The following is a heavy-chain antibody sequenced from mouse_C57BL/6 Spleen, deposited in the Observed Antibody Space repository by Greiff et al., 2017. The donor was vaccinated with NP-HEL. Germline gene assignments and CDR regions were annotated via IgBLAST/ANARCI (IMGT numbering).Heavy chain of an antibody. CDR2: IDPETGGT. D-gene: IGHD1-1*01. CDR1: GYTFTDYE. CDR3: TRQPIPTVVAHFDY. Sequence: QVQLQQSGAELVRPGASVTLSCKASGYTFTDYEMHWVKQTPVHGLEWIGAIDPETGGTAYNQKFKGKAILTADKSSSTAYMELRSLTSEDSAVYYCTRQPIPTVVAHFDYWGQGTTLTVAS. V-gene: IGHV1-15*01. J-gene: IGHJ2*01.